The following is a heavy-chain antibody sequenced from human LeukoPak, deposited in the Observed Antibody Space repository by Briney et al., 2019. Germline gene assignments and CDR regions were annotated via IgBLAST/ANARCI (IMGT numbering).Heavy chain of an antibody. J-gene: IGHJ6*02. CDR1: GGSISSGSDY. D-gene: IGHD3/OR15-3a*01. Sequence: SQTLSLTCTVSGGSISSGSDYWSWIRQPAGKGLEWIGRIYTSGSTNYNPSLKSRVTISVDTSKNQFSLKLSSVTAADTAVYYCARSLDYLYGMDVWGQGTTVTVSS. V-gene: IGHV4-61*02. CDR2: IYTSGST. CDR3: ARSLDYLYGMDV.